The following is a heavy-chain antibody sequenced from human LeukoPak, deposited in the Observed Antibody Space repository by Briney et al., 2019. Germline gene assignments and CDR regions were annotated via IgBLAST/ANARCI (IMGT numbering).Heavy chain of an antibody. V-gene: IGHV3-7*03. D-gene: IGHD1-26*01. CDR1: GFTFSSYW. CDR2: INKDGGEK. CDR3: VKDSPPRYSGSPPAY. J-gene: IGHJ4*02. Sequence: GGSLRLSCAASGFTFSSYWMSWVRQAPGKGLEWVANINKDGGEKYYVDSVRGRFTISRDNAKNSLYLQMNSLRADDTAVYYCVKDSPPRYSGSPPAYWGQGTLVTVSS.